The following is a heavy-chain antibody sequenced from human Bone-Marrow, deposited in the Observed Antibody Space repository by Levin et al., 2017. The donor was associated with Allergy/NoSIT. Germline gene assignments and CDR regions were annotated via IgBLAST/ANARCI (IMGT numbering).Heavy chain of an antibody. J-gene: IGHJ6*02. V-gene: IGHV3-21*01. CDR2: ISASSNYI. D-gene: IGHD3-10*01. CDR3: ARDRGTTSLYGMDV. CDR1: GFTVSGYS. Sequence: ASVKVSCSASGFTVSGYSFNWVRQAPGKGLEWVSSISASSNYIHYIDSVEGRFTISRDNARKSLYLQMNSLTAEDTAVYYCARDRGTTSLYGMDVWGQGTTVIVSS.